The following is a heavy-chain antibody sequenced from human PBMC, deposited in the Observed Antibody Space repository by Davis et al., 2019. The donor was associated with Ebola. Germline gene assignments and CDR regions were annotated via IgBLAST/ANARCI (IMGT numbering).Heavy chain of an antibody. CDR2: ISSSSTI. CDR1: GFTFSSYS. D-gene: IGHD3-10*01. Sequence: GESLKISCAASGFTFSSYSMNWVRQAPGKGLEWVSYISSSSTIYYADSVKGRFTISRDNAKNSLYLQMNSLRDEDTAVYYCARVRITMVRGALDVWGKGTTVTVSS. V-gene: IGHV3-48*02. CDR3: ARVRITMVRGALDV. J-gene: IGHJ6*04.